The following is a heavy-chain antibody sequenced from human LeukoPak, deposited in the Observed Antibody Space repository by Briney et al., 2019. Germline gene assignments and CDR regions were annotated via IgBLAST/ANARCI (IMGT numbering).Heavy chain of an antibody. CDR3: SKASGAGEKYYYYYMDV. V-gene: IGHV3-64*01. D-gene: IGHD6-19*01. CDR1: GFTFSIYS. Sequence: GGSLRLSCAASGFTFSIYSMNWVRQAPGKGLEYVSAISSNGGSTYYANSVKGRFTISRDNSKNTLYLQMGSLRAEDMALYYCSKASGAGEKYYYYYMDVWGKGTTVTISS. CDR2: ISSNGGST. J-gene: IGHJ6*03.